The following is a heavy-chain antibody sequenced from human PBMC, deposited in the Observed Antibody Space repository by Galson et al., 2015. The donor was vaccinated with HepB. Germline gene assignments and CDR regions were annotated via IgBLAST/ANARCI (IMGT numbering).Heavy chain of an antibody. CDR2: IVGSGTGT. Sequence: SLRLSCAASGLTFSSFAMSWVRQAPGKGLEWVSMIVGSGTGTQYADSVKGRFTISRDNSKNTLYLQMDSLRGEDTAVYYCAKNKGAGPHYNYYMDVWGKGTTVTVSS. CDR1: GLTFSSFA. J-gene: IGHJ6*03. D-gene: IGHD1-26*01. CDR3: AKNKGAGPHYNYYMDV. V-gene: IGHV3-23*01.